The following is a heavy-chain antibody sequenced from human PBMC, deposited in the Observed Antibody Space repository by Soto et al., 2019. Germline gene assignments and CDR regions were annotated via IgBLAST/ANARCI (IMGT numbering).Heavy chain of an antibody. CDR2: ISGSGGST. D-gene: IGHD3-3*02. J-gene: IGHJ3*02. CDR1: GFTFSSYA. Sequence: GGSLRLCCAASGFTFSSYAMSWVRQAPGKGLEWVSAISGSGGSTYYADSVKGRFTISRDNSKNTLYLQMNSLRAEDTAVYYCAKCSTPILAAHAFDIWGQGTMVTVSS. CDR3: AKCSTPILAAHAFDI. V-gene: IGHV3-23*01.